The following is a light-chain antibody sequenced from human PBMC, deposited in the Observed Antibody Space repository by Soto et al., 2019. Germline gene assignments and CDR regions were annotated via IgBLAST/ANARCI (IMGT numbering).Light chain of an antibody. CDR3: QQLSGYPIT. V-gene: IGKV1-9*01. J-gene: IGKJ5*01. Sequence: DIQMTQSPSSLSASVGDRVTITCRASQGISSYLAWYQQKSGKAPKLLIYAASTLQSGVPARFSGSGSGTDVTLTISSLQPEDAATYYCQQLSGYPITFGQGTRLEIK. CDR1: QGISSY. CDR2: AAS.